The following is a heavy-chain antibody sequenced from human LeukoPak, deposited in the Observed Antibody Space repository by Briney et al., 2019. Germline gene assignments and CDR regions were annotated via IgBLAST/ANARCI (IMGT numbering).Heavy chain of an antibody. J-gene: IGHJ4*02. V-gene: IGHV4-31*03. CDR1: GGSISSGGYY. CDR3: ARHSPTLGYCSGGSCYYFDY. D-gene: IGHD2-15*01. CDR2: IYYSGST. Sequence: SETLSLTCTVSGGSISSGGYYWSWIRQHPGKGLEWIGYIYYSGSTYYNPSLKSRVTISVDTSKNQFSLKLSSVTAADTAVYYCARHSPTLGYCSGGSCYYFDYWGQGTLVTVSS.